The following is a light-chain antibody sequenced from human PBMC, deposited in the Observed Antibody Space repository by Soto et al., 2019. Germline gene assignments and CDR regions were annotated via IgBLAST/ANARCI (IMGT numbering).Light chain of an antibody. V-gene: IGKV3-20*01. J-gene: IGKJ1*01. Sequence: LVLTPSPGTMSLSPFSRSQISLLASQSVSITFLAWYQQKPGQAPRLLIYAASTRATDIPGRFSGSGSGTDFTLTISRLEPEDFAVYYCKQYASSQKFGQGTTVDIK. CDR2: AAS. CDR3: KQYASSQK. CDR1: QSVSITF.